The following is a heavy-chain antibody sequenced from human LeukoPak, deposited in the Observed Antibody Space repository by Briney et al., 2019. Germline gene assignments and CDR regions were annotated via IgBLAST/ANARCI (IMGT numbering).Heavy chain of an antibody. CDR2: IYYSGST. CDR1: GGSISSGDYY. CDR3: AREIVVPVISWFDP. V-gene: IGHV4-30-4*01. D-gene: IGHD3-10*01. J-gene: IGHJ5*02. Sequence: KPSETLSLTCTVSGGSISSGDYYWSWIRQPPGKGLEWIGYIYYSGSTYYNPSLKSRVTISVDTSKNQFSLKLSSVTAADTAVYYCAREIVVPVISWFDPWGQGTLVTVSS.